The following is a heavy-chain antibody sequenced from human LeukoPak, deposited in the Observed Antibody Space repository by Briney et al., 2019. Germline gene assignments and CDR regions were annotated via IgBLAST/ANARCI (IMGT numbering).Heavy chain of an antibody. CDR1: GFTFDDYA. J-gene: IGHJ4*02. Sequence: GGSLRLSCAASGFTFDDYAMHWVRQAPGKGLEWVSGISWNSGSIGYADSVMGRFTISRDNAKNSLYLQMNSLRAEDMALYYCAKDINYYDSSGYSNWGQGTLVTVSS. CDR2: ISWNSGSI. D-gene: IGHD3-22*01. CDR3: AKDINYYDSSGYSN. V-gene: IGHV3-9*03.